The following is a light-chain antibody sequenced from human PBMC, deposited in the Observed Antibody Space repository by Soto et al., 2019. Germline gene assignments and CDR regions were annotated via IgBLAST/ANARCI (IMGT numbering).Light chain of an antibody. CDR2: AAS. CDR1: QTIYSN. CDR3: QQYDILPIT. V-gene: IGKV1-33*01. J-gene: IGKJ5*01. Sequence: DIHMTQSPSSLSAALGDRVTITFRASQTIYSNLNWYQQKPGKAPNLLIYAASSLESGVPARFSGSGSGTHFTFTISSLQTEDIGTYYCQQYDILPITFGRGTRLEIK.